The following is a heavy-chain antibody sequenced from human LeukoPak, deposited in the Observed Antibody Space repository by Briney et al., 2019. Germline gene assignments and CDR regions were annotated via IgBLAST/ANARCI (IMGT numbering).Heavy chain of an antibody. J-gene: IGHJ4*02. V-gene: IGHV3-23*01. D-gene: IGHD3-22*01. CDR2: ISGSGGST. Sequence: GGSLRLSCAASGFTFSSYAMSWVRKAPGKGLEWVSAISGSGGSTYYADSVKGRFTISRDNSKNTLYLQMNSLRAEDTAVYYCAKEGYYDSSGQLDYWGQGTLVTVSS. CDR1: GFTFSSYA. CDR3: AKEGYYDSSGQLDY.